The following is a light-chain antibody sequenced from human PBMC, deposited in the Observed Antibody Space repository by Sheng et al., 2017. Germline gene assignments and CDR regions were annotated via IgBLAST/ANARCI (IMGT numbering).Light chain of an antibody. V-gene: IGKV1-5*01. J-gene: IGKJ1*01. CDR2: GAS. CDR1: QSFTSW. Sequence: DIQMTQSPSTLSASVGDRVTITCRASQSFTSWLAWYQQKPGKAPKLLISGASNLQSGVPSRFSGSGSETEFILTINSVQPEDFATYYCQQSYTTTWAFGQGTRLDVK. CDR3: QQSYTTTWA.